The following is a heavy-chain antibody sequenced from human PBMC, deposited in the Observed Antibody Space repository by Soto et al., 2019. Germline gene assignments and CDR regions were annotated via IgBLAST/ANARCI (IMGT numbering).Heavy chain of an antibody. Sequence: QVQLVQSGAEVKKPGASVKVSCKASGYNFTSYGVSWVRQAPGQGLEWMGWISAYNGNTNYAQKLQGRVTMTTDKSTSTAYRELSSLISYDTAVDYCARDSSGYPGIWGQGTMVTVSS. CDR2: ISAYNGNT. V-gene: IGHV1-18*01. CDR3: ARDSSGYPGI. CDR1: GYNFTSYG. D-gene: IGHD3-22*01. J-gene: IGHJ3*02.